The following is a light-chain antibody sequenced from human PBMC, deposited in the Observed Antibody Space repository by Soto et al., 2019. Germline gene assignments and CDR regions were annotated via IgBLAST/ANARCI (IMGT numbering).Light chain of an antibody. J-gene: IGKJ1*01. CDR1: PSIDIW. CDR2: KAS. CDR3: QHHKSYPRK. V-gene: IGKV1-5*03. Sequence: DIQMTQSPSTLSASVGDRVTITCRASPSIDIWLAWYQQRPGKAPKLVIYKASSLEGGVPSRFNGSGYGTEFTLNISSLQPDDFATYYCQHHKSYPRKFGQGTKVEIK.